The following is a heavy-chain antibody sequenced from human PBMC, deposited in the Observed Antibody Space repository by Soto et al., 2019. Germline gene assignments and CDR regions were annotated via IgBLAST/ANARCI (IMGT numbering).Heavy chain of an antibody. V-gene: IGHV3-74*01. CDR1: GFTFRKFW. Sequence: EVQLVQSGGGLAQPGKSLRLSCAASGFTFRKFWMHWVRQVPGKGPVWVSYISSDGTTTDYADSVKGRFTSSRDNAKETLYLQMDSLRAEDTAVYYCAIQDCTNDVCLEAAVTVGGALESWGQGTLVTVSS. J-gene: IGHJ1*01. D-gene: IGHD2-8*01. CDR2: ISSDGTTT. CDR3: AIQDCTNDVCLEAAVTVGGALES.